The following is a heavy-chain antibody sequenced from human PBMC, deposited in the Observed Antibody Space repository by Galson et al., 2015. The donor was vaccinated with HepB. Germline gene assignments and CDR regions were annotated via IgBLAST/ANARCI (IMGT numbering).Heavy chain of an antibody. J-gene: IGHJ5*02. CDR1: GYTFTSYD. Sequence: SVKVSCKASGYTFTSYDINWVRQATGQGLEWMGWMNPNSGNTGYAQKFQGRVTMTRNTSISTAYMELSSLRSEDTAVYYCARVGGYCSGGSCSGPDPWGQGTLVTVSS. D-gene: IGHD2-15*01. CDR2: MNPNSGNT. V-gene: IGHV1-8*01. CDR3: ARVGGYCSGGSCSGPDP.